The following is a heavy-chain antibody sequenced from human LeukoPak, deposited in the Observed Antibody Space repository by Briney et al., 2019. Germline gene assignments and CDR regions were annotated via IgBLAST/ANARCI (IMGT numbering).Heavy chain of an antibody. D-gene: IGHD1-26*01. J-gene: IGHJ6*03. CDR2: IYRSGST. CDR1: GGSISSGGYY. CDR3: ARLVGALGYYMDV. Sequence: PSQTLSLTCTVSGGSISSGGYYWSWIRQPPGKGLEWIGYIYRSGSTYYNPSLKSRVTISVDRSKNQFSLKLSSVTAADTAVYYCARLVGALGYYMDVWGKGTTVTVSS. V-gene: IGHV4-30-2*01.